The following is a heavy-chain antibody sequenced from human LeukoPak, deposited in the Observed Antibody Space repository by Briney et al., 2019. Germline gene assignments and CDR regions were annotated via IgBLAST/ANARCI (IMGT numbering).Heavy chain of an antibody. CDR3: ARETVGALDY. J-gene: IGHJ4*02. CDR1: GGSFSGHF. V-gene: IGHV4-34*01. CDR2: INHSGFT. Sequence: SETLSLTCAVYGGSFSGHFWSWIHQPPGKGLEWIGEINHSGFTNYNPSLKSRVTISVDTSKNQFSLNLRSVTAADTAVYYCARETVGALDYWGQGTLVTVSS. D-gene: IGHD1-26*01.